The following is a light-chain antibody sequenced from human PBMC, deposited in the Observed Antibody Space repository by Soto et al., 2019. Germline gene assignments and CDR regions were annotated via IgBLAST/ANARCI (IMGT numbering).Light chain of an antibody. V-gene: IGKV3-15*01. CDR3: QQYTHWWT. Sequence: VRTQSPATLSVSPGERATLSCTASQSIHSNLAWYQQRPGQAPRLLIYGASTRATGIPARFSGSGSGTEFTHTTGSLQSEDFAVYYCQQYTHWWTFGQGTKVEIK. CDR1: QSIHSN. CDR2: GAS. J-gene: IGKJ1*01.